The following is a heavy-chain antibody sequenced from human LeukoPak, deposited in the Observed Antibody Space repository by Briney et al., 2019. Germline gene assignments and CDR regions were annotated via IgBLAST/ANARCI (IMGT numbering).Heavy chain of an antibody. CDR3: ARESVPRGVALTFDP. D-gene: IGHD2-15*01. J-gene: IGHJ5*02. CDR1: GGSISSGSYY. Sequence: SETLSLTCTVSGGSISSGSYYWSWIRQPAGKGLEWIGRIYTSGSTNYNPSLKSRVTISVDTSKNQFSLKLSSVTAADTAVYYCARESVPRGVALTFDPWGQGTLVTVSS. CDR2: IYTSGST. V-gene: IGHV4-61*02.